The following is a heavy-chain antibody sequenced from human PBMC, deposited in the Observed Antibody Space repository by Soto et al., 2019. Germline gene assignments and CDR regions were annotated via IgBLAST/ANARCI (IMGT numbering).Heavy chain of an antibody. CDR2: ISSSSSTI. Sequence: EVQLVESGGGLVQPGGSLRLSCAASGFTFSSYSMNWVRQAPGKGLEWVSYISSSSSTIYYADSVKGQFTISRDNAKNSLYLQMNSLRAEDTAVYYCASTYYDFWSGYSAPTFDYWGQGTLVTVSS. CDR3: ASTYYDFWSGYSAPTFDY. CDR1: GFTFSSYS. D-gene: IGHD3-3*01. J-gene: IGHJ4*02. V-gene: IGHV3-48*01.